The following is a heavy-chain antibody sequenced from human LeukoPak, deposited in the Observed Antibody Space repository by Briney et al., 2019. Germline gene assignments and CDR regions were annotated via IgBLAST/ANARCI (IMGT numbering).Heavy chain of an antibody. D-gene: IGHD4-17*01. Sequence: SETLSLTCAVYGGSFSGYYWSWIRQPPGKGLEWIGEINHSGSTNYNPSLKSRVTMSVDTSKNQFSLKLSSVTAADTAVYYCARDYNRNEFYGDYRHFVHWGQGILVTVSS. V-gene: IGHV4-34*01. CDR2: INHSGST. CDR3: ARDYNRNEFYGDYRHFVH. CDR1: GGSFSGYY. J-gene: IGHJ1*01.